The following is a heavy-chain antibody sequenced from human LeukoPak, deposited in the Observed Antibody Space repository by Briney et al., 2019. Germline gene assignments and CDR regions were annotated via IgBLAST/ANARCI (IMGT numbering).Heavy chain of an antibody. CDR2: IYSGGST. CDR1: GFTVSSNY. Sequence: GGSLRLSCAASGFTVSSNYMSWVRQAPGKGLEWVSVIYSGGSTYYADSVKGRFTISRHNSKNTLYLQMNSLRAEDTAVYYCAREDPYYDFWSGYYDYYYYGMDVWGQGTTVTVSS. CDR3: AREDPYYDFWSGYYDYYYYGMDV. J-gene: IGHJ6*02. V-gene: IGHV3-53*04. D-gene: IGHD3-3*01.